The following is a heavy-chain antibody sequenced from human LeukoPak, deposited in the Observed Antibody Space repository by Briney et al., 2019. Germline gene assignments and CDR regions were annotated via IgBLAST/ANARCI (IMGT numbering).Heavy chain of an antibody. CDR2: IIPIFGTA. V-gene: IGHV1-69*05. Sequence: SVEVSCKASGGTFSTYAISWVRQAPGQGLEWMGRIIPIFGTANYAQKFQGRVTITTDESTSTGYMELSSLKSEDTAVYYCARSPDPYRSSTSCYRGSRFYMDVWGKGTTVTVSS. CDR1: GGTFSTYA. CDR3: ARSPDPYRSSTSCYRGSRFYMDV. D-gene: IGHD2-2*02. J-gene: IGHJ6*03.